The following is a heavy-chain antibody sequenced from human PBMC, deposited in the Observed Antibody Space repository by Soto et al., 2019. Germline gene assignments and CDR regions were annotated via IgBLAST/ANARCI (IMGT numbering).Heavy chain of an antibody. D-gene: IGHD3-10*01. CDR3: VGGQYYFDS. V-gene: IGHV3-30*03. J-gene: IGHJ4*02. Sequence: QVQLVESGGGVVQPGRSLRLSCAASGFPFTSYGMHWVREGPDKGLEWVAIISYDGSDKYYADSVKGRFTISRDNCKNTLYLQMNSLRPEDTALYYCVGGQYYFDSRGQGTLVIVSS. CDR2: ISYDGSDK. CDR1: GFPFTSYG.